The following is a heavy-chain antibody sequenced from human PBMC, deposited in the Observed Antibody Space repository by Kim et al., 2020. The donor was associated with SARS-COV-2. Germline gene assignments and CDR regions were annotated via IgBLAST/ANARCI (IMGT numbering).Heavy chain of an antibody. V-gene: IGHV5-51*01. J-gene: IGHJ5*02. Sequence: GESLKISCKGSGYSFTSYWIGWVRQMPGKGLEWMGIIYPGDSDTRYSPSFQGQVTISADKSISTAYLQWSSLKASDTAMYYCARPCRRADGYNRGGWWFDPWGQGTLVTVSS. CDR2: IYPGDSDT. CDR1: GYSFTSYW. D-gene: IGHD5-12*01. CDR3: ARPCRRADGYNRGGWWFDP.